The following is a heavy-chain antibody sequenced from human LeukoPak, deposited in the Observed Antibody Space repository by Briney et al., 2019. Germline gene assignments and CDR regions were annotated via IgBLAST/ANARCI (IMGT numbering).Heavy chain of an antibody. J-gene: IGHJ4*02. CDR3: ARDMGYCSSSNCYTYYLDY. CDR1: GFTFSSYA. D-gene: IGHD2-2*01. CDR2: TSVDESRK. Sequence: GGSLRLSCAASGFTFSSYAMHWVRQAPGKGLEWVAFTSVDESRKDYADSVKGRFTISRDNAKNSLYLQMNSLRGEDTAVYYCARDMGYCSSSNCYTYYLDYWGQGTLVTVSS. V-gene: IGHV3-30*03.